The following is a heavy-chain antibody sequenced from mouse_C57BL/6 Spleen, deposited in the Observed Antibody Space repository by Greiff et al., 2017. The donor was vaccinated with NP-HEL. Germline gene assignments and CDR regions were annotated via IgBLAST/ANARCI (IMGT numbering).Heavy chain of an antibody. CDR1: GYSFTSYY. CDR3: ARREEGAMDY. V-gene: IGHV1-66*01. CDR2: IYPGSGNT. J-gene: IGHJ4*01. Sequence: QVQLQQSGPELVKPGASVKISCKASGYSFTSYYIHWVKQRPGQGLEWIGWIYPGSGNTKYNEKFKGKATLTADTSSSTAYMQLSSLTSEDSAVYYCARREEGAMDYWGQGTSVTVSS.